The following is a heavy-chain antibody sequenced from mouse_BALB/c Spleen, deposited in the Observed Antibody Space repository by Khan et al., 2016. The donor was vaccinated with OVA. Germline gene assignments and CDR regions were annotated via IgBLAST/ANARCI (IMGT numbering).Heavy chain of an antibody. CDR1: GFTFSSYA. J-gene: IGHJ1*01. Sequence: EVELVESGGGLVKPGGSLKLSCAASGFTFSSYAMSWVRQTPEKRLDWVATISSGGSNTYYPDSVKGRFTISRDNAKNTLYLLMSSLRSEDTAMYYCARPPITTVVATSYWFFDVWGAGTTVTVSS. CDR3: ARPPITTVVATSYWFFDV. V-gene: IGHV5-9-3*01. CDR2: ISSGGSNT. D-gene: IGHD1-1*01.